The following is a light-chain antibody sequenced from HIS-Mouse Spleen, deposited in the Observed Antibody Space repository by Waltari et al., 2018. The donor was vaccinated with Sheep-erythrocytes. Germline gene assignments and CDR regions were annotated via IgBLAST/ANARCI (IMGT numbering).Light chain of an antibody. Sequence: QSVLTQPPSASGTPGQRVTISCSGSSSNIGSNTVNWYQPLPGTAPKLLIYSNKQRPSGGPDRVAGSKSGTSAALAISGLQSEDEADYYCAAWDDSLNGPVFGGGTKLTVL. CDR1: SSNIGSNT. J-gene: IGLJ3*02. CDR2: SNK. CDR3: AAWDDSLNGPV. V-gene: IGLV1-44*01.